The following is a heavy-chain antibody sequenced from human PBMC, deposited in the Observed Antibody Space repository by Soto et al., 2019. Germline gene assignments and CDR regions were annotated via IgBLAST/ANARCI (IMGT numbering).Heavy chain of an antibody. CDR1: GFTFSSYW. V-gene: IGHV3-74*01. D-gene: IGHD3-3*01. Sequence: EVQLVESGGGLVQPGGSLRLSCAASGFTFSSYWMHWVRQAPGKGLVWVSRINSDGSSTSYADSVKGRFTISRDNAKNTLYLPINILRAEDTAVYYCARGGHYHFWSGFHDMDVWGKGTTVTVSS. CDR3: ARGGHYHFWSGFHDMDV. J-gene: IGHJ6*03. CDR2: INSDGSST.